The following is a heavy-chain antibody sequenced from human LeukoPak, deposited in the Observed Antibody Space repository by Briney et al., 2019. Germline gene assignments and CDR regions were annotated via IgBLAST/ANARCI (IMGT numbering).Heavy chain of an antibody. CDR2: INHSGST. V-gene: IGHV4-34*01. J-gene: IGHJ6*03. CDR3: ARGTIFGVVSQDYYYYYMDV. D-gene: IGHD3-3*01. CDR1: GGSFSGYY. Sequence: PSETLSLTCAVYGGSFSGYYWSWIRQPPGKGLEWIGEINHSGSTNYNPSLKSRVTISVDTSKNQFSLKLSSVTAADTAVYYCARGTIFGVVSQDYYYYYMDVWGKGATVTVSS.